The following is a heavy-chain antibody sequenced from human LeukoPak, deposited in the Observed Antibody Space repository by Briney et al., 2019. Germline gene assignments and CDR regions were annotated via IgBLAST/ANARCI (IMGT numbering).Heavy chain of an antibody. CDR1: GGTFSSYA. CDR2: IIPILGIA. CDR3: AGTMVRGVRAALNWYFDL. V-gene: IGHV1-69*04. D-gene: IGHD3-10*01. Sequence: SAKVSCKASGGTFSSYAISWVRQAPGQGLEWMGRIIPILGIANYAQKFQGRVTITADKSTSTAYMELSSLRSEDTAVYYCAGTMVRGVRAALNWYFDLWGRGTLVTVSS. J-gene: IGHJ2*01.